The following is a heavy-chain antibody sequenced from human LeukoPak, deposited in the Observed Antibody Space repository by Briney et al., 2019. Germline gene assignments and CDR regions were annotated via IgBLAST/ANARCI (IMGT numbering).Heavy chain of an antibody. CDR2: IYDSGST. CDR1: GASISSYY. J-gene: IGHJ4*02. V-gene: IGHV4-59*08. D-gene: IGHD6-19*01. CDR3: ARHGGGWYFDY. Sequence: SESLSLTCTVSGASISSYYWSWIRQPPGKGLEWIAYIYDSGSTNYNPSLKSRVTTSVDTSKNQCSLMLSSVTAADTAVYFCARHGGGWYFDYWGQGTLVTVSS.